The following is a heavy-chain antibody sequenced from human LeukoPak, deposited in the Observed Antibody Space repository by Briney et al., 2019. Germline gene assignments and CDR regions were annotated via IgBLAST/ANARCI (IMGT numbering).Heavy chain of an antibody. CDR1: GFTFSNAY. CDR3: ARIYYDSWSGYSWFDP. Sequence: PGGSLRLSCAASGFTFSNAYMNWVREAPGEGLEWLASIKHDGSENYLVDSVKGRFTISRDNAQSSLFLQMNSLRVDDTAVYHCARIYYDSWSGYSWFDPWGQGILVTVSS. J-gene: IGHJ5*02. D-gene: IGHD3-3*01. CDR2: IKHDGSEN. V-gene: IGHV3-7*01.